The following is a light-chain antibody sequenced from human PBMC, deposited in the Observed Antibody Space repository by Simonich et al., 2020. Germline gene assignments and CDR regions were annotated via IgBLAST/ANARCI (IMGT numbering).Light chain of an antibody. Sequence: QSALTQPASVSGSPGQSITISCTGTSSDVGSYNLVSWYQQHPGKAPKLMIYEGSKRPPGVSNRFSGSKSGNTASLTISGLQAEDEADYYCCSYAGSSTSVVFCGGTKLTVL. J-gene: IGLJ2*01. V-gene: IGLV2-23*01. CDR1: SSDVGSYNL. CDR2: EGS. CDR3: CSYAGSSTSVV.